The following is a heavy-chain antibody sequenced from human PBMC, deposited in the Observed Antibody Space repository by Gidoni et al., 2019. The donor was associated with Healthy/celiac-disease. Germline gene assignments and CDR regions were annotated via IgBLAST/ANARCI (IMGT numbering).Heavy chain of an antibody. J-gene: IGHJ4*02. CDR3: ARGVGGWFGELIYYFDY. D-gene: IGHD3-10*01. CDR2: INHSGST. Sequence: QVQLQQWGAGLLKPSETLSLTCAVYGGSFSGYYWSWIRQPPGKGLEWIGEINHSGSTNYNPSLKSRVTISVDTSKNQFSLKLSSVTAADTAVYYCARGVGGWFGELIYYFDYWGQGTLVTVSS. V-gene: IGHV4-34*01. CDR1: GGSFSGYY.